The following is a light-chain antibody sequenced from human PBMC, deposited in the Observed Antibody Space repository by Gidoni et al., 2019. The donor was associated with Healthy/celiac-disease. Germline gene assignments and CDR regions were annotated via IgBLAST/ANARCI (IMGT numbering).Light chain of an antibody. CDR1: QSVSSY. J-gene: IGKJ5*01. CDR3: QKRSNWPIT. V-gene: IGKV3-11*01. CDR2: DAS. Sequence: EIVLTQSPATLSLSPGERATLSCRASQSVSSYLAWYQQKPGQAPRLLIYDASNRATGIPDRFSGSGSGTDFTLTISSLEPEDFAVYYCQKRSNWPITLGQGTRLEIK.